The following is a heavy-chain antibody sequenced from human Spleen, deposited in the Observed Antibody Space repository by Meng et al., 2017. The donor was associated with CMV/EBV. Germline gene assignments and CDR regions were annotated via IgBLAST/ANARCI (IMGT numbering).Heavy chain of an antibody. CDR3: AREIDDSMGNTGADY. CDR1: GYTFTSHG. Sequence: SGYTFTSHGVNWVRQAPGQGLEWMAWISVYNGHTNYARNFQGRLTMTTDTSTSTAYMELRSLRSDDTALYYCAREIDDSMGNTGADYWGQGTLVTVSS. J-gene: IGHJ4*02. D-gene: IGHD7-27*01. CDR2: ISVYNGHT. V-gene: IGHV1-18*01.